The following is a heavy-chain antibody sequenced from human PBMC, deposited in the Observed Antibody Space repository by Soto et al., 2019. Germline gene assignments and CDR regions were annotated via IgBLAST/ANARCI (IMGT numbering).Heavy chain of an antibody. J-gene: IGHJ4*02. CDR1: GGSISSYY. Sequence: SETLSLTCTVSGGSISSYYWSWFRQPPGKGLEWIGYIYYSGSTNYNPSLKSRVTISVDTSENQFSLKLSSVTAADTAVYYCARRHGGTLDYWGQGTLVTVAS. CDR2: IYYSGST. D-gene: IGHD2-15*01. V-gene: IGHV4-59*08. CDR3: ARRHGGTLDY.